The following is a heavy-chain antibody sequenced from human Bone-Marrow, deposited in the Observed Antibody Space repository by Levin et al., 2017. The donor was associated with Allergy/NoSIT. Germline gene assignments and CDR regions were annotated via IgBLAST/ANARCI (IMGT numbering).Heavy chain of an antibody. J-gene: IGHJ4*02. V-gene: IGHV4-39*01. Sequence: SETLSLTCTVSGDSISSSNYYSGWIRQPPGKGLEWIGTINHSGSTYYNPSLRSRVTISVDTSKNQFSLRLSSVTAADTAVYYCARFQVHTNRWNWGQGALDTVSS. CDR3: ARFQVHTNRWN. CDR1: GDSISSSNYY. D-gene: IGHD1-1*01. CDR2: INHSGST.